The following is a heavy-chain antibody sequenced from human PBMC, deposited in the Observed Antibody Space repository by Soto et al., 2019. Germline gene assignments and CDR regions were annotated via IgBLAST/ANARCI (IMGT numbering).Heavy chain of an antibody. CDR2: ISSSSSYI. Sequence: GGSLRLSCTAAAFTFSTYTMHWVRQAPGKGLEWVSSISSSSSYIYYADSLKGRFTISRDNAKNSLYLQMNSLRGEDTAVYYCARVRLGAPTRYFDYWGQGTLVTVS. J-gene: IGHJ4*02. CDR1: AFTFSTYT. CDR3: ARVRLGAPTRYFDY. D-gene: IGHD1-26*01. V-gene: IGHV3-21*01.